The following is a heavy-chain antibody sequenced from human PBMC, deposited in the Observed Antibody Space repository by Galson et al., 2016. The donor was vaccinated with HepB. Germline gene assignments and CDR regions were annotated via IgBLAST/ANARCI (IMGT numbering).Heavy chain of an antibody. CDR2: INYRGET. CDR3: ASQPGWYATD. D-gene: IGHD6-19*01. J-gene: IGHJ4*02. V-gene: IGHV4-34*01. CDR1: GGSLSAYY. Sequence: ETLSLTCAVSGGSLSAYYWSWIRQSPGKGLEWIGEINYRGETKYNPSLKSRVSISRDTSKNQFSVRLTSVTAADTAMYYCASQPGWYATDWGQGTLVTVSS.